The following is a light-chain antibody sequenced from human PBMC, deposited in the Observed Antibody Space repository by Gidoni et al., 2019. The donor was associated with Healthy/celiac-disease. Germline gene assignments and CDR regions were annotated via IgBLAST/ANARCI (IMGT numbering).Light chain of an antibody. CDR2: DAS. CDR1: QSVSSY. V-gene: IGKV3-11*01. CDR3: QQRSNWPPWT. Sequence: EIVLTQSQATLSLSPGERATLSCRASQSVSSYLAWYQQKPGQAPRLLIYDASNRATGIPARFSGSGSGTDFTLTISSLEPEDFAVYYCQQRSNWPPWTFGQGTKLEIK. J-gene: IGKJ2*02.